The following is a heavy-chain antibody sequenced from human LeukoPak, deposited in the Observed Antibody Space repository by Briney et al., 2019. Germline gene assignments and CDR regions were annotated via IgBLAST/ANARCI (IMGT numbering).Heavy chain of an antibody. CDR3: ARENYYYDSSVHTPPDAFDI. CDR2: IYYSGST. Sequence: SETLSLTCTVSGGSISSYYWSWIRQPPGKGLEWIGYIYYSGSTNYNPSLKSRVTISVDTSKNQFSLKLSSVTAAYTAVYYCARENYYYDSSVHTPPDAFDIWGKGTMVTVSS. V-gene: IGHV4-59*01. D-gene: IGHD3-22*01. CDR1: GGSISSYY. J-gene: IGHJ3*02.